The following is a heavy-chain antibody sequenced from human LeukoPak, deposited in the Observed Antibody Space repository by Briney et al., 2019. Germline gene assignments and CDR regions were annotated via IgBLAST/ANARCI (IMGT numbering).Heavy chain of an antibody. D-gene: IGHD2-2*01. CDR1: GGTFSSYA. Sequence: SVKVSCKASGGTFSSYAISWVRQAPGQGLEWMGGIIPIFGTANYAQKFQGRVTITTDESTSTAYMELSSLRSEDTAVYYCARGVEGYCSSTSCYQTAGFDPWGQGTLVTVPS. V-gene: IGHV1-69*05. CDR2: IIPIFGTA. CDR3: ARGVEGYCSSTSCYQTAGFDP. J-gene: IGHJ5*02.